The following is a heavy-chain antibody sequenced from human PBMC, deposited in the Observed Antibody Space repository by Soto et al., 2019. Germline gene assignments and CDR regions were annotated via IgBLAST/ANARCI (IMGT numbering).Heavy chain of an antibody. Sequence: NPSETLSLTCTVSGGSVSSGSYCWSWIRQPPGKGLEWIGYIYYSGSTNYNPSLKSRVTISVDTSKNQFSLKLSSVTAADTAVYYCARVWAGYCSSTSCYEGRWFDPWGQGTLVTSPQ. V-gene: IGHV4-61*01. CDR2: IYYSGST. CDR3: ARVWAGYCSSTSCYEGRWFDP. D-gene: IGHD2-2*01. J-gene: IGHJ5*02. CDR1: GGSVSSGSYC.